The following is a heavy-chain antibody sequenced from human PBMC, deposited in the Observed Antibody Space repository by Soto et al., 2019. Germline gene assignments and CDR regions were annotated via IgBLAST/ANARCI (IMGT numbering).Heavy chain of an antibody. V-gene: IGHV1-24*01. J-gene: IGHJ6*02. CDR3: ATYSSLHYYYYGMDV. CDR1: GYTLTELS. Sequence: ASAKVSCKVSGYTLTELSMHWVRQAPGKGLEWMGGFDPEDGETIYAQKFQGRVTMTEDTSTDTAYMELSSLRSEDTAVYYCATYSSLHYYYYGMDVWGQGTTVTVSS. D-gene: IGHD4-4*01. CDR2: FDPEDGET.